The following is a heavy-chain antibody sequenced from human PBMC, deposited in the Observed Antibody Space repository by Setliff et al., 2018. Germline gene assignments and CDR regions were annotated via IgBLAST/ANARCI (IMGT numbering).Heavy chain of an antibody. CDR3: AREQWLDPPGYYYMDV. Sequence: PSETLSLTCSVSGGSLTNYYRGWIRQPPGKGLEWIGSIYYSGSTYYNPSLKSRVTMSIDTSKNQFSLKLNSVTAADMAVYYCAREQWLDPPGYYYMDVWAKGTTVTVSS. J-gene: IGHJ6*03. CDR2: IYYSGST. V-gene: IGHV4-39*07. D-gene: IGHD6-19*01. CDR1: GGSLTNYY.